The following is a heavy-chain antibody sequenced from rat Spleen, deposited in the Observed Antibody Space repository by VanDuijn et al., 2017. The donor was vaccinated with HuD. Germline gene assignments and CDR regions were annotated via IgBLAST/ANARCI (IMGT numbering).Heavy chain of an antibody. CDR1: GFSLTSYN. J-gene: IGHJ3*01. D-gene: IGHD1-1*01. Sequence: VQLKESGPGLVQPSQTLSLTCTVAGFSLTSYNVHWVRQPPGKGLEWMGYMNSAGTTNYNPSLKSRISITRDTSKNQFFLQVNSVSSEDTATYYCARSDGVHYYLPFADWGQGTLVTASS. V-gene: IGHV3-3*01. CDR2: MNSAGTT. CDR3: ARSDGVHYYLPFAD.